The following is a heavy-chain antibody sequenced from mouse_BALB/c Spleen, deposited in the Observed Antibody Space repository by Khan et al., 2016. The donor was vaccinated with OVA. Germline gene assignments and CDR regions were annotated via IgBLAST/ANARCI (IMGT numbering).Heavy chain of an antibody. CDR3: ARWFAY. CDR1: GYSITSDYA. Sequence: EVKLMESGPGLVKPSQSLTLTCTVTGYSITSDYAWNWIRQFPGNKLEWMGYITYSGGTSYHPSLKSRISIPRDTSKNQFFLRLNSVTTEDSATYYCARWFAYWGQGTLVTVS. J-gene: IGHJ3*01. CDR2: ITYSGGT. V-gene: IGHV3-2*02.